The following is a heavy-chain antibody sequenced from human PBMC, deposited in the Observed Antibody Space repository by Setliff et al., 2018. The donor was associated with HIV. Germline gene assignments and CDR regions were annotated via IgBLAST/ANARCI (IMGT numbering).Heavy chain of an antibody. CDR2: IYYSGST. CDR1: GGSISSGGYY. J-gene: IGHJ3*02. D-gene: IGHD3-3*01. Sequence: SETLSLTCTVSGGSISSGGYYWSWIRQHPGKGLEWIGYIYYSGSTYYNPSLKSRVTISVDTSKNQFSLKLSSVTAADTAMYFCARESRNDFWSGYYRTFDIWGQGAMVTVSS. CDR3: ARESRNDFWSGYYRTFDI. V-gene: IGHV4-31*03.